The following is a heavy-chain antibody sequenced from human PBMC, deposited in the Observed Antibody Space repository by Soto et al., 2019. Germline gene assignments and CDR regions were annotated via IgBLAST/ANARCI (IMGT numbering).Heavy chain of an antibody. Sequence: SGPTLVNPTQTLTLTCTFSGFSLRTSGMRVSWIRQPPVKALEWLARIDWDDDKFYSTSLKTMLTISKYTSKNQMVLTRTNMDPVDTATYYCARTLDYYDSSGPFDYWGQGTLVTVSS. J-gene: IGHJ4*02. CDR2: IDWDDDK. CDR1: GFSLRTSGMR. V-gene: IGHV2-70*04. D-gene: IGHD3-22*01. CDR3: ARTLDYYDSSGPFDY.